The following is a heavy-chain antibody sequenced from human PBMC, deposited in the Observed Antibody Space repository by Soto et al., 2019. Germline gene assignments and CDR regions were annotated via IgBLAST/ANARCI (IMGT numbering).Heavy chain of an antibody. CDR2: INHIGST. V-gene: IGHV4-34*01. J-gene: IGHJ4*02. CDR3: ARVPGKDIVVVPAANPVDY. CDR1: GGSFSGYY. D-gene: IGHD2-2*01. Sequence: SETLSLTCAVYGGSFSGYYWSWIRQPPGKGLEWIGEINHIGSTNYNPSLKSRVTISVDTSKNQFSLKLSSVTAADTAVYYCARVPGKDIVVVPAANPVDYWGQGTLVTVSS.